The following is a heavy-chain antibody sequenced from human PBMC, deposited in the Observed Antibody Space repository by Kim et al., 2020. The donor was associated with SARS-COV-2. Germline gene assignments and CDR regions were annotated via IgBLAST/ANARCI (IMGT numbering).Heavy chain of an antibody. CDR3: ARTGEQLVPMDV. D-gene: IGHD6-13*01. Sequence: GESLKISCKGSGYRFTTYWISWVRQMPGKGLEWMGKIDPIDSYSNYSPSFQGHVTISADKSTSTAYLQWRSLKASDSAMYYCARTGEQLVPMDVWGQGTTVTVSS. J-gene: IGHJ6*02. CDR2: IDPIDSYS. V-gene: IGHV5-10-1*01. CDR1: GYRFTTYW.